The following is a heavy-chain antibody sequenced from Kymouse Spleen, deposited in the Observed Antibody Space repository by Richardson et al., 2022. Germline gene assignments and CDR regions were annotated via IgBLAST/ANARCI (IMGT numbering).Heavy chain of an antibody. CDR1: GFTFSSYG. CDR3: AKDRASGSYFDAFDI. V-gene: IGHV3-30*18. J-gene: IGHJ3*02. D-gene: IGHD1-26*01. Sequence: QVQLVESGGGVVQPGRSLRLSCAASGFTFSSYGMHWVRQAPGKGLEWVAVISYDGSNKYYADSVKGRFTISRDNSKNTLYLQMNSLRAEDTAVYYCAKDRASGSYFDAFDIWGQGTMVTVSS. CDR2: ISYDGSNK.